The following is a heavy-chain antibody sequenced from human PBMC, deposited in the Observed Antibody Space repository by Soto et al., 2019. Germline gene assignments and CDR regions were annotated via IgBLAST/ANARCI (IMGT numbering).Heavy chain of an antibody. D-gene: IGHD5-12*01. V-gene: IGHV1-2*04. CDR1: GYTFTGYY. J-gene: IGHJ5*02. CDR2: INPNSGGT. Sequence: GASMKGSCKASGYTFTGYYIFWVRQAPGQGLEWMGWINPNSGGTNYAQKFQGWVTMTRDTSISTAYMELSRLRPDDAAVYYCARSRGYSGYDYGNWFDPWGQGPLVTVSS. CDR3: ARSRGYSGYDYGNWFDP.